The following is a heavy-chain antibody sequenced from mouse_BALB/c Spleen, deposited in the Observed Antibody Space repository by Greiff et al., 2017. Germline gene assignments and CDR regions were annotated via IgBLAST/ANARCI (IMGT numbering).Heavy chain of an antibody. CDR3: ARYDDVYYAMDY. CDR2: ISTYYGDA. Sequence: VKLQESGAELVRPGVSVKISCKGSGYTFTDYAMHWVKQSHAKSLEWIGVISTYYGDASYNQKFKGKATMTVDKSSSTAYMELARLTSEDSAIYYCARYDDVYYAMDYWGQGTSVTVSS. CDR1: GYTFTDYA. V-gene: IGHV1S137*01. J-gene: IGHJ4*01. D-gene: IGHD2-14*01.